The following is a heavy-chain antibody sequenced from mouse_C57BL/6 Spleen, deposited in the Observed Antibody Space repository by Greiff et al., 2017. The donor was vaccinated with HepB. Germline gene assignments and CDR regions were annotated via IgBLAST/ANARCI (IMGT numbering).Heavy chain of an antibody. D-gene: IGHD2-2*01. CDR1: GFTFTDYY. Sequence: EVMLVESGGGLVQPGGSLSLSCAASGFTFTDYYMSWVRQPPGKALEWLGFIRNKANGYTTEYSAFVKGRFTISRDNSQSILYLQMNALRAEDSATYYCARPYGYDGDWYFDVWGTGTTVTVSS. CDR3: ARPYGYDGDWYFDV. J-gene: IGHJ1*03. CDR2: IRNKANGYTT. V-gene: IGHV7-3*01.